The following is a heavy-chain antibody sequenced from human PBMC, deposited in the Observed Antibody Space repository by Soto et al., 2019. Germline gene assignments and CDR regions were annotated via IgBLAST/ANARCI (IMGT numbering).Heavy chain of an antibody. V-gene: IGHV3-74*01. J-gene: IGHJ5*02. CDR3: ARDVAAAAP. Sequence: PGGSLRLSCSASGFTFSNYWMHWVRQGPGKGLVWVARLNIDGSTRNYADSVKGRFTITRDTSASTAYMELSSLRSEDTAVYYCARDVAAAAPWGQGTLVTVSS. D-gene: IGHD6-13*01. CDR1: GFTFSNYW. CDR2: LNIDGSTR.